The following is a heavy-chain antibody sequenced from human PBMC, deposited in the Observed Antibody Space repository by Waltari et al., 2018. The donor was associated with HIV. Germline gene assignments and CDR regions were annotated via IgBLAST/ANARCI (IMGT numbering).Heavy chain of an antibody. CDR2: ISAYNGNT. D-gene: IGHD3-3*01. Sequence: QVQLVQSGAEVKKPGASVKVSCKASGYTFTSYGISWVRQAPGQGLEWMGWISAYNGNTNDAQKLQGRVTMTTDTSTSTAYMELRSRRSDDTAVYYCARDRNYDFWSVTPRGPGDFDYWGQGTLVTVSS. CDR3: ARDRNYDFWSVTPRGPGDFDY. CDR1: GYTFTSYG. V-gene: IGHV1-18*01. J-gene: IGHJ4*02.